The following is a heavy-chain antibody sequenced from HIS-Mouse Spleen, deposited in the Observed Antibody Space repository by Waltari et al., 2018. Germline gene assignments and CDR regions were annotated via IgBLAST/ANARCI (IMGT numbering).Heavy chain of an antibody. J-gene: IGHJ2*01. CDR3: AREIPYSSSWYDWYFDL. D-gene: IGHD6-13*01. CDR2: IYYSGST. CDR1: GCSISIRGYY. V-gene: IGHV4-39*07. Sequence: QLQLQESGPGLVKPSETLSLTCTVPGCSISIRGYYRAWIRQPPGKGLEWIGSIYYSGSTYYNPSLKSRVTISVDTSKNQFSLKLSSVTAADTAVYYCAREIPYSSSWYDWYFDLWGRGTLVTVSS.